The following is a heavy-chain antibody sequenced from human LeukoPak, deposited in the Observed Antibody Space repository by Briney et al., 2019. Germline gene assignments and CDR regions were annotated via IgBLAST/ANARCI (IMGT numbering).Heavy chain of an antibody. J-gene: IGHJ4*02. V-gene: IGHV3-7*01. D-gene: IGHD6-13*01. Sequence: GGSLRLSCAASGFTISTYWMSWVRQAPGKGLEWVANIKQDGSEKCFVDSVKGRFTISRDNAKNSLYLQMNSLRAEDTAVYYCAREGTGIAAAGSLDYWGQGTLVTVSS. CDR1: GFTISTYW. CDR2: IKQDGSEK. CDR3: AREGTGIAAAGSLDY.